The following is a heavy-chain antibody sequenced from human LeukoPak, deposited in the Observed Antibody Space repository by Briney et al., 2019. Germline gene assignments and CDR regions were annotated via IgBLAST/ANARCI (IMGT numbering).Heavy chain of an antibody. J-gene: IGHJ5*02. CDR3: ARSIVVVVAATPELYNWFDP. CDR2: IIPIFGTA. D-gene: IGHD2-15*01. Sequence: SVKVSCKASGGTFSSYAISWVRQAPGQGLEWMGGIIPIFGTANYAQKFQGRVTITTDESTSTAYMELSSLRSKDTAVYYCARSIVVVVAATPELYNWFDPWGQGTLVTVSS. CDR1: GGTFSSYA. V-gene: IGHV1-69*05.